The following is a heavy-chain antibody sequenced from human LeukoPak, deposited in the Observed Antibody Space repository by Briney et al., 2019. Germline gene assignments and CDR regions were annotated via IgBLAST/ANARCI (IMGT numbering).Heavy chain of an antibody. CDR1: GFTFSSYS. Sequence: GGSLRLSCAASGFTFSSYSMNWVRQAPGKGLEWVSSISSSSSYIYYADSVKGRFTISRDNAKNSLYLQMNSLRAEDTAVYYCARDEDLYGMDVWGKGTTVRLL. V-gene: IGHV3-21*01. CDR2: ISSSSSYI. CDR3: ARDEDLYGMDV. J-gene: IGHJ6*04.